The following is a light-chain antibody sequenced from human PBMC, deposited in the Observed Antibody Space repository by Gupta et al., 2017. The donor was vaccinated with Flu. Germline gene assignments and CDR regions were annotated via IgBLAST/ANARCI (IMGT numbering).Light chain of an antibody. J-gene: IGKJ4*01. CDR1: QSVSRRY. Sequence: EIVLTQSPATLSLSPGERATLSCGASQSVSRRYLAWYQQKPGLAPRLLIYDASTRATGIPDRFSGSGSGTDFTLTISRLEPEDFAVYYCQQYDSSDLTFGGGTKVEIK. CDR2: DAS. CDR3: QQYDSSDLT. V-gene: IGKV3D-20*01.